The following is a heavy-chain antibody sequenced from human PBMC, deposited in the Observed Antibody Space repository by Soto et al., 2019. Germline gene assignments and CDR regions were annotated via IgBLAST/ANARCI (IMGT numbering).Heavy chain of an antibody. CDR2: IIPIFGTA. V-gene: IGHV1-69*13. J-gene: IGHJ4*02. Sequence: GASVTVSCKASGGTFSSYAISWVRQAPGQGLEWMGGIIPIFGTANYAAKFQGRGTITADESTSTAYMELSSLRSEDTAVYYCAVFQVGDIVVVPAAMGSNDYWGQGTLVTVAS. CDR3: AVFQVGDIVVVPAAMGSNDY. CDR1: GGTFSSYA. D-gene: IGHD2-2*01.